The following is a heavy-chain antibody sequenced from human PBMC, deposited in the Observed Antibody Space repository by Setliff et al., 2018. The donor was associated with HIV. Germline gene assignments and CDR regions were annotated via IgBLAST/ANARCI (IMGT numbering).Heavy chain of an antibody. CDR1: GYSISSGYY. CDR2: IYHSGST. CDR3: AREHDY. J-gene: IGHJ4*02. Sequence: KTSETLSLTCTVSGYSISSGYYWGWIRQPPGKGLEWIGSIYHSGSTYYNPSLKSRVTISVDTSKNQFSLKLSSVTAADTAVYYCAREHDYWGQGTLVTVSS. V-gene: IGHV4-38-2*02.